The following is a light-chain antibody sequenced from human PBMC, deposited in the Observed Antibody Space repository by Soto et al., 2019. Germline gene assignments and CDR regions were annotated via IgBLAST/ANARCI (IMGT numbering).Light chain of an antibody. CDR2: GIS. CDR1: QSITSNY. Sequence: VLTQSPGTLSLSPGERATLSCRASQSITSNYLAWYQQKPGQAPRPLIYGISSRAVGVPDRFSGSGSGTDFTLTIGRLEPEDFAVYYCQHYGSPPFTFGPGTKVDI. CDR3: QHYGSPPFT. J-gene: IGKJ3*01. V-gene: IGKV3-20*01.